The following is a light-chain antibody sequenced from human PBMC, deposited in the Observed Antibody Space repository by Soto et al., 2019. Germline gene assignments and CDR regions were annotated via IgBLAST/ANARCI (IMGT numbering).Light chain of an antibody. J-gene: IGLJ1*01. Sequence: QSALTQPASVFRTPGQSFTISCTGTISYVGSYNLVSWYQHHPGKAPKVMIYEVSKRPSGVPNRFSGSKSGNTASLTISGLQAEDEADYYCCSYAGSSTYVFGTGTKVTVL. CDR2: EVS. CDR1: ISYVGSYNL. CDR3: CSYAGSSTYV. V-gene: IGLV2-23*02.